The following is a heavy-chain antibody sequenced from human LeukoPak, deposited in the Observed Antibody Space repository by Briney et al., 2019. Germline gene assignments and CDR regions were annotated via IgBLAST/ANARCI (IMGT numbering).Heavy chain of an antibody. Sequence: PGGSLRLSCVASGFMFRSYGMHWVRQAPGKGLEWVSGINWNGGSTGYADSVKGRFTISRDNAKNSLYLQMNSLRAEDTALYYCARGGWFGELLFDYWGQGTLVTVSS. CDR2: INWNGGST. J-gene: IGHJ4*02. D-gene: IGHD3-10*01. CDR1: GFMFRSYG. CDR3: ARGGWFGELLFDY. V-gene: IGHV3-20*04.